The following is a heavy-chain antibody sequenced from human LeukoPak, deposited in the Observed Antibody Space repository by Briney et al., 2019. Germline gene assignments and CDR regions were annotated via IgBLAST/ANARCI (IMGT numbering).Heavy chain of an antibody. D-gene: IGHD6-19*01. Sequence: ASVNLSCKPSGYTFTRDDITWVRPGTPQGLDWMGWMNTNSGNTAYAQKFQGRVTMTRNTSISTAYMELSSLRSQDTPVYYCAVTRGYSSRWYRWWGQPALVTVSS. CDR1: GYTFTRDD. V-gene: IGHV1-8*01. J-gene: IGHJ4*02. CDR3: AVTRGYSSRWYRW. CDR2: MNTNSGNT.